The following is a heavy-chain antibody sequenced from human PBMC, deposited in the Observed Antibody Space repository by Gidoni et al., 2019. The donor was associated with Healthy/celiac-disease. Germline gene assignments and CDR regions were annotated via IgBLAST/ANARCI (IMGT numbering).Heavy chain of an antibody. J-gene: IGHJ4*02. CDR3: ARGPVSYY. CDR1: GGSFSGYY. V-gene: IGHV4-34*01. CDR2: INHSGST. Sequence: QVQLQQWGAGLLKPSETLSLTCAVYGGSFSGYYWSWIRQPPGKGLEWIGEINHSGSTNYNPSLKSRVTISVDTSKNQFSLKLSSVTAADTAVYYCARGPVSYYWGQGTLVTVSS.